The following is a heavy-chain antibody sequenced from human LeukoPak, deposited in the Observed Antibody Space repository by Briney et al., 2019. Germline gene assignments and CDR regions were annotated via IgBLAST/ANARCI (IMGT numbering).Heavy chain of an antibody. CDR3: ARRYCSSTSRYFSNWFNP. Sequence: GGSLRLSCAASGFIFSSYGMHWVRQAPGKGLEWVAVIWYDGSNKYYADSVKGRFTISRDNSKNTLYLQMNSLRAEDTAVYYCARRYCSSTSRYFSNWFNPWGQGTLVTVSS. D-gene: IGHD2-2*01. CDR1: GFIFSSYG. CDR2: IWYDGSNK. J-gene: IGHJ5*02. V-gene: IGHV3-33*01.